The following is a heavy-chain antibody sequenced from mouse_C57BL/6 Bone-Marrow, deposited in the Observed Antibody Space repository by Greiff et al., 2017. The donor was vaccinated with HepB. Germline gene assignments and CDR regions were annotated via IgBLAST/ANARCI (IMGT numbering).Heavy chain of an antibody. Sequence: EVKLVESGGGLVQPGGSMKLSCAASGFTFSDAWMDWVRQSPEKGLEWVAEIRNKANNHATYYAESVKGRFTISRDDSKSSVYLQMNSLRAEDTGIYYCTRLSYYGNYGGYWYFDVWGTGTTVTVSS. CDR1: GFTFSDAW. CDR2: IRNKANNHAT. D-gene: IGHD2-1*01. CDR3: TRLSYYGNYGGYWYFDV. V-gene: IGHV6-6*01. J-gene: IGHJ1*03.